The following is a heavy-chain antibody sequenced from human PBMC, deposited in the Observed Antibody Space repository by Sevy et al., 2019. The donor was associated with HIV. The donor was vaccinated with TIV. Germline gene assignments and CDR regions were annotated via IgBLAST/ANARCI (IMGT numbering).Heavy chain of an antibody. J-gene: IGHJ6*02. Sequence: GGSLRLSCAASGFSFSSYGMHWVRQAPGKGLEWVAVISYHGRNEFYGYSVKGRFTISRDNSKKTLYLQVNSLRAEDTAVYYCARDFTGFNGMDVWGQGTMVTVSS. CDR3: ARDFTGFNGMDV. CDR2: ISYHGRNE. CDR1: GFSFSSYG. V-gene: IGHV3-30*03. D-gene: IGHD3-9*01.